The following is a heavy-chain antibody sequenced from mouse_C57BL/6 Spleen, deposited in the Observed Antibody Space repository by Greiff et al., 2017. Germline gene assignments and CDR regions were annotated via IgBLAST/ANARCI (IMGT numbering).Heavy chain of an antibody. CDR3: ARHPYEYDRGYYFDY. Sequence: VQLQQPGAELVMPGASVKLSCKASGYTFTSYWMHWVKQRPGQGLEWIGEIDPSDSYTNYNQKFKGKSTLTVDKSSSTAYMQLSSLTSEDSAVYYCARHPYEYDRGYYFDYWGQGTTLTVSS. CDR2: IDPSDSYT. J-gene: IGHJ2*01. D-gene: IGHD2-4*01. CDR1: GYTFTSYW. V-gene: IGHV1-69*01.